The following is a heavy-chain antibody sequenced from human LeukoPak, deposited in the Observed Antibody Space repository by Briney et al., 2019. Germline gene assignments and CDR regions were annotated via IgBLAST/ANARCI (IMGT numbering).Heavy chain of an antibody. CDR3: ARHLRAVAGGRYFDY. J-gene: IGHJ4*02. CDR1: GGSSSGYY. D-gene: IGHD6-19*01. Sequence: SETLSLTCTVSGGSSSGYYWSWTRQPPGKGLEWIGYISYSGNTNYNPSLKSRVTVSVDASKKQFFLKLSSVSAADTAVYYCARHLRAVAGGRYFDYWGQGTQVTVSS. CDR2: ISYSGNT. V-gene: IGHV4-59*01.